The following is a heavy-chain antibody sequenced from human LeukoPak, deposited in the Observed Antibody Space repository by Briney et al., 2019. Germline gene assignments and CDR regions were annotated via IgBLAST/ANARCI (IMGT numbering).Heavy chain of an antibody. CDR1: GFTFSSYS. V-gene: IGHV3-48*01. Sequence: GSLRLSCAASGFTFSSYSMNWVRQAPGKGLEWVSYISSSSSTIYYADSVKGRFTISRDNAKNSLYLQMNSLRAEDTAVYYCARGRTVYYYYMDVWGKGTTVTVSS. CDR3: ARGRTVYYYYMDV. CDR2: ISSSSSTI. D-gene: IGHD4-17*01. J-gene: IGHJ6*03.